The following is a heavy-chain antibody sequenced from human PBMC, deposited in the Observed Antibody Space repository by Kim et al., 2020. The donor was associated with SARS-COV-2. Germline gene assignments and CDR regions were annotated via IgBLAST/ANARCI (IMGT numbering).Heavy chain of an antibody. CDR3: ARDRGAMWPANWFDP. CDR2: IIPIFGTA. D-gene: IGHD2-2*01. CDR1: GGTFSSYA. V-gene: IGHV1-69*13. Sequence: SVKVSCKASGGTFSSYAISWVRQAPGQGLEWMGGIIPIFGTANYAQKFQGRVTITADESTSTAYMELSSLRSEDTAVYYCARDRGAMWPANWFDPWGQGTLVTVSS. J-gene: IGHJ5*02.